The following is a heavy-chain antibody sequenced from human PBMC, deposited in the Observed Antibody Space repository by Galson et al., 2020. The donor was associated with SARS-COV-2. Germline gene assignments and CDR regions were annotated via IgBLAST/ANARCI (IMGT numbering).Heavy chain of an antibody. CDR2: IIPIFGTA. CDR1: GGTFSSYA. V-gene: IGHV1-69*13. D-gene: IGHD2-2*01. J-gene: IGHJ6*02. Sequence: SVKVSCKASGGTFSSYAISWVRQAPGQGLEWMGGIIPIFGTANYAQKFQGRVTITADESTSTAYMELSNLRSEDTAVYYCARDLGTLGYCSSTRCRNYYYGMDVWGQGTTVTVSS. CDR3: ARDLGTLGYCSSTRCRNYYYGMDV.